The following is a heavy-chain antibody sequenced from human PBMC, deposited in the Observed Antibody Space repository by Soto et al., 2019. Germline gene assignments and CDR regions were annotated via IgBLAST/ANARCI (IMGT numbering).Heavy chain of an antibody. CDR3: ARRNTVTTWDKFSNWVNNWFDP. Sequence: PSETLSLTCTVSGGSISSGDYYWTWIRQPPGKGLEWIGYIYYSGSTHYNPSLKSRLTISLDTSKNQFSLKLSSVTAADTAVYYCARRNTVTTWDKFSNWVNNWFDPWGQGTLVTVSS. CDR2: IYYSGST. V-gene: IGHV4-30-4*01. D-gene: IGHD4-17*01. J-gene: IGHJ5*02. CDR1: GGSISSGDYY.